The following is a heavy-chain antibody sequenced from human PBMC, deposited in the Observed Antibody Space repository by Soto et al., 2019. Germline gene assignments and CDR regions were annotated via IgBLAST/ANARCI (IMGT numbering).Heavy chain of an antibody. V-gene: IGHV3-48*02. CDR3: ARENYTGDAFDI. J-gene: IGHJ3*02. CDR2: ISSSSSTI. Sequence: GGSLRLSCAASGFTFSSYSMNWVRQAPGKGLEWVSYISSSSSTIYYADSVKGRFTISRDNAKNSRYLQMNSLRDEDTAVYYCARENYTGDAFDIWGQGTMVTVSS. D-gene: IGHD3-3*01. CDR1: GFTFSSYS.